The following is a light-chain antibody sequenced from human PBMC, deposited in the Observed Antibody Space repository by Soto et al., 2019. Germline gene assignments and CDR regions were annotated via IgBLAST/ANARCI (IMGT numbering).Light chain of an antibody. CDR1: TGAVTSGHY. CDR3: LLSYSAARSWV. CDR2: ETS. J-gene: IGLJ2*01. Sequence: QAVVTQEPSLTVSPGGTVTLTCGSSTGAVTSGHYPYWFQQKPGQAPRTLIYETSDKHSWTPARFSGSLLGGKAALTLSGAQPEDEAEYYCLLSYSAARSWVFGGGTKLTVL. V-gene: IGLV7-46*01.